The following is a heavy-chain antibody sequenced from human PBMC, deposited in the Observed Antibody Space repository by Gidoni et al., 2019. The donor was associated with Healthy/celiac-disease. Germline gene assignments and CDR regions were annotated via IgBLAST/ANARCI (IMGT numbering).Heavy chain of an antibody. D-gene: IGHD2-8*01. CDR1: RSTFSSYC. J-gene: IGHJ5*01. Sequence: EVQLVESGGGLVHPAGSLRLPCAASRSTFSSYCLGWVRQAPGKGLGWVANIKQEGSEKYYVESVKGRFTISRDNAKNSLYLQMNSLMARDTAVYYCAREIDLDIVLMVYDAGLDPWGQGTLVTVSS. CDR3: AREIDLDIVLMVYDAGLDP. CDR2: IKQEGSEK. V-gene: IGHV3-7*01.